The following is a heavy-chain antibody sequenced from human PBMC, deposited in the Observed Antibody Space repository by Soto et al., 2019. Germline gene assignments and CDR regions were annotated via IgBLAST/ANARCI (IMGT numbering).Heavy chain of an antibody. J-gene: IGHJ4*02. V-gene: IGHV1-69*13. CDR2: IIPMFGTT. CDR3: ARESEDLTSNFDY. CDR1: GGTFSSYA. Sequence: VKVSCKASGGTFSSYAISWVRQAPGQGLEWMGSIIPMFGTTHYAQRLQGRVTITADEFTSTAYMELSRLRAEDTAVYYCARESEDLTSNFDYWGQGTLVTVSS.